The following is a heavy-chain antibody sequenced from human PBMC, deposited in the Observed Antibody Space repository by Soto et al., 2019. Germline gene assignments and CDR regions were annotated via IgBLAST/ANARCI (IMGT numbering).Heavy chain of an antibody. J-gene: IGHJ4*02. Sequence: GGSLRLSCVASGFTFSNYGMHWVRQAPGKGLEWVAVISYDGSNKYYADSVKGRFTISRDNSKNTLYLQMNSLRAEDTAVYYCAKMFGYSYGSAPFDYWGQGTLVTVSS. D-gene: IGHD5-18*01. CDR1: GFTFSNYG. CDR2: ISYDGSNK. V-gene: IGHV3-30*18. CDR3: AKMFGYSYGSAPFDY.